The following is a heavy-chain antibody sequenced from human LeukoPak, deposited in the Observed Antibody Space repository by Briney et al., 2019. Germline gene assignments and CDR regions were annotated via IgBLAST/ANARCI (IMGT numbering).Heavy chain of an antibody. D-gene: IGHD3-22*01. J-gene: IGHJ4*02. Sequence: SVTLSLTCAVSGYSISSDNYWVWIRQPPGQGVECIGCIYHSGSTYYNPSLKSRVTMSVDTSKNQFSLKLRSVTAADTAVYYCARAPRDSSSSNYMRRFDYWGQGTLVTVSS. V-gene: IGHV4-38-2*01. CDR2: IYHSGST. CDR1: GYSISSDNY. CDR3: ARAPRDSSSSNYMRRFDY.